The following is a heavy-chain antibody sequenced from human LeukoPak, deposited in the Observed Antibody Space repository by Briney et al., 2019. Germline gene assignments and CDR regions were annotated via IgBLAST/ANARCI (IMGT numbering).Heavy chain of an antibody. CDR3: ARVGVVTAIPSDY. J-gene: IGHJ4*02. CDR1: GYTFTSYY. Sequence: ASVKVSCKASGYTFTSYYMHWVRQAPGQGLEWMGWISAYNGNTNYAQKLQGRVTMTTDTSTSTVYMELRSLRADDTAVYYCARVGVVTAIPSDYWGQGTLVTVSS. CDR2: ISAYNGNT. V-gene: IGHV1-18*04. D-gene: IGHD2-21*02.